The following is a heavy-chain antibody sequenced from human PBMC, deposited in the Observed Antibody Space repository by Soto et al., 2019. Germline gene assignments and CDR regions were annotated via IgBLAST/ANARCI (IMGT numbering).Heavy chain of an antibody. D-gene: IGHD6-19*01. CDR3: ARERIAVAGTGCMGY. V-gene: IGHV3-30-3*01. CDR1: GFTFSSYA. CDR2: ISYDGSNK. Sequence: PGGSLRLSCAASGFTFSSYAMHWVRQAPGKGLEWVAVISYDGSNKYYADSVKGRFTISRDNSKNTLYLQMNSLRAEDTAVYYCARERIAVAGTGCMGYWGQGTLVTVSS. J-gene: IGHJ4*02.